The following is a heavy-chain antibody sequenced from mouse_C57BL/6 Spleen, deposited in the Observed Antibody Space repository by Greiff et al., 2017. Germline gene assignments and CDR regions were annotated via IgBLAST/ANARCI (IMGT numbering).Heavy chain of an antibody. J-gene: IGHJ1*03. V-gene: IGHV14-2*01. D-gene: IGHD1-1*01. CDR1: GFNIKDYY. CDR3: ARTRTTVVAHWYFDV. CDR2: IDPEDGET. Sequence: EVKLQESGAELVKPGASVKLSCTASGFNIKDYYMHWVKQRTEQGLEWIGRIDPEDGETKYAPKFQGKATITADTSSNTAYLQLSSLTSEDTAVYYGARTRTTVVAHWYFDVWGTGTTVTVSS.